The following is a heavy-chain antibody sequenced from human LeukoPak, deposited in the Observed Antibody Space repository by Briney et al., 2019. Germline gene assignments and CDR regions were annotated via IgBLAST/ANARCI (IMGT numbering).Heavy chain of an antibody. J-gene: IGHJ4*02. Sequence: PSETLSLTCTVSGGSISIYYWNWIRQPPGKGLEWIGYIYTSGSTNYNPSLKSRVTISVDTSENQFSLKLTSVTAADTAVYYCARRSGDGYRRFDYWGQGTLVTVSS. CDR3: ARRSGDGYRRFDY. CDR1: GGSISIYY. D-gene: IGHD5-24*01. CDR2: IYTSGST. V-gene: IGHV4-4*09.